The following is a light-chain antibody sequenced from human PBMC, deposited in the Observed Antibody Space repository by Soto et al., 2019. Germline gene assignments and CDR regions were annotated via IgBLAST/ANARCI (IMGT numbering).Light chain of an antibody. CDR3: QQYGSPPIT. J-gene: IGKJ5*01. Sequence: EVVFTQSPATLSLSPGERATLSCRASQSVSGTYLAWYQQQPGQAPRLLMSGTSNRATGTPDRFSGSGSGTDFTLTISRLEPEDFAVYYCQQYGSPPITCGQGTRLEIK. CDR2: GTS. V-gene: IGKV3-20*01. CDR1: QSVSGTY.